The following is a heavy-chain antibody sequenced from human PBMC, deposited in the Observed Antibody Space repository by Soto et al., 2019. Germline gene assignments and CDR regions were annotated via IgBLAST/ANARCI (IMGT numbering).Heavy chain of an antibody. CDR3: ASGERRSDY. V-gene: IGHV4-34*01. D-gene: IGHD1-1*01. CDR1: GGSFSGYY. Sequence: SETLSLTCAVYGGSFSGYYWSWIRQPPGKGLEWIGEINHSGSTNYNPSLKSRVTISVDTSKNQFSLKLSSVTAADTAVYYCASGERRSDYWGKGTMVTVSS. J-gene: IGHJ4*02. CDR2: INHSGST.